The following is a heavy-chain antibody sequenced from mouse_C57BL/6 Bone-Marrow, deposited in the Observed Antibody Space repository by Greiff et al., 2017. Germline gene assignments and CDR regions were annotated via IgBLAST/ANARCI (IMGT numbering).Heavy chain of an antibody. CDR1: GYTFTDYY. D-gene: IGHD2-1*01. Sequence: VQLQQSGAELVRPGASVKLSCKASGYTFTDYYINWVKQRPGQGLEWIARIYPGSGNTYYNEKFKGKATLTAEKSSSTAYMQLSSLASEDSAVYFSARSTTIDYWGQGTSLTVSS. CDR2: IYPGSGNT. J-gene: IGHJ2*02. CDR3: ARSTTIDY. V-gene: IGHV1-76*01.